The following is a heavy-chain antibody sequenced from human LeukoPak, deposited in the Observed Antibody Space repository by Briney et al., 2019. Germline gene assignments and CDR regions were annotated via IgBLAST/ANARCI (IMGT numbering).Heavy chain of an antibody. J-gene: IGHJ4*02. CDR1: GDSINSYY. CDR2: IYYSGST. CDR3: ARDGGSYGYYY. D-gene: IGHD5-18*01. V-gene: IGHV4-59*01. Sequence: SETLSLTCTVSGDSINSYYWSWIRQPPGKGLEWIGYIYYSGSTNYNPSLKSRVTISVDTSKNQFSLKLSSVTAADTAVYYCARDGGSYGYYYWGQGTLVTVSS.